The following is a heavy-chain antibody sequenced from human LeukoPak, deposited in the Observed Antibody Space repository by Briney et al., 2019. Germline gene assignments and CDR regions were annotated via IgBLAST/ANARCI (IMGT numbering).Heavy chain of an antibody. CDR1: GFIFSSYS. V-gene: IGHV3-23*01. CDR2: ITGSGKNT. Sequence: GGSLRLSCAASGFIFSSYSMSWVRQAPGKGLEWVSVITGSGKNTYYADSVKGRFIISRDISKNTLYLQMNSLRAEDSALYYCARGGRGSAAVVAPRSFDIWGQGTMVTVSS. CDR3: ARGGRGSAAVVAPRSFDI. D-gene: IGHD3-22*01. J-gene: IGHJ3*02.